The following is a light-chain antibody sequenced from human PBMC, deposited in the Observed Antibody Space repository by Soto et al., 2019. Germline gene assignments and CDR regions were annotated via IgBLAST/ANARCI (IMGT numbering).Light chain of an antibody. V-gene: IGLV2-14*03. CDR3: ISYTDRKSHL. J-gene: IGLJ1*01. CDR1: SSDIGSYDH. Sequence: QSALTQPASVSGSPGQSITISCSGTSSDIGSYDHVAWYQQFPGKSPKLIIYAVSDRPSGVSDRFSGSKSGISASLTISGLQTEDEADYYCISYTDRKSHLFGTGTKVTVL. CDR2: AVS.